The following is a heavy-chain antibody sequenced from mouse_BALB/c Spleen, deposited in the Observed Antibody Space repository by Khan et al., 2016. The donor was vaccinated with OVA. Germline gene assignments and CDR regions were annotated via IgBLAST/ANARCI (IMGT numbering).Heavy chain of an antibody. J-gene: IGHJ4*01. D-gene: IGHD2-3*01. CDR3: ARDGSRYNYAMDY. CDR1: GYSITSDYA. CDR2: ISYSGSN. V-gene: IGHV3-2*02. Sequence: EVQLVESGPGLVKPSQSLSLTCTVTGYSITSDYAWNWIRQFPGNKLEWMGYISYSGSNNSNPSLKSRISITRDTSKNQFFLQLNSVTTEDTATYYCARDGSRYNYAMDYWGQGTSVTVSS.